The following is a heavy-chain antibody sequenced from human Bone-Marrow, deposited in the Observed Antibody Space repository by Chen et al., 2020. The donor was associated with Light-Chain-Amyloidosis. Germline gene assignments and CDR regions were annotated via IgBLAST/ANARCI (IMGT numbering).Heavy chain of an antibody. D-gene: IGHD1-26*01. Sequence: EVQLVETGGGLIQPGGSLRLSWAVSGFIVSSKYMSWVRQAPGRGLEWVSVIYSDGNTYYADSVRGRFTISRDISENILYLQMNSLRAEDTAVYYCAKEVGAGALDYWGQGTLVTVSS. CDR1: GFIVSSKY. J-gene: IGHJ4*02. V-gene: IGHV3-53*02. CDR3: AKEVGAGALDY. CDR2: IYSDGNT.